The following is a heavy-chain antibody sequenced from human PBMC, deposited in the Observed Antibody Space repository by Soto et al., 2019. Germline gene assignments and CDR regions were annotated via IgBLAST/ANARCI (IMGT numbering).Heavy chain of an antibody. CDR3: ARVTTNYYYGMDV. CDR1: GCSISSYY. J-gene: IGHJ6*02. Sequence: XDTLSLTCTVSGCSISSYYWSWIRQPPGKGLEWIGYIYYSGSTNYNPSLKSRVTISVDTSKNQFSLKLSSVTAADTAVYYCARVTTNYYYGMDVWGQGTTVTVSS. CDR2: IYYSGST. D-gene: IGHD4-17*01. V-gene: IGHV4-59*07.